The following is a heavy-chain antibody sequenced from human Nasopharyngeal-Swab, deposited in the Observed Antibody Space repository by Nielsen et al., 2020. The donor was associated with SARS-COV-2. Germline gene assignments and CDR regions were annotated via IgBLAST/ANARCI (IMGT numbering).Heavy chain of an antibody. CDR1: GGSISSSNW. CDR3: ARDRCSSGWYVGCYFDY. J-gene: IGHJ4*02. Sequence: SETLSLTCAVSGGSISSSNWWSWVRQPPGKGLEWIGEIYHSGSTNYNPPLKSRVTISVDKSKNQFSLKLSSVTAADTAVYYCARDRCSSGWYVGCYFDYWGQGTLVTVSS. V-gene: IGHV4-4*02. D-gene: IGHD6-19*01. CDR2: IYHSGST.